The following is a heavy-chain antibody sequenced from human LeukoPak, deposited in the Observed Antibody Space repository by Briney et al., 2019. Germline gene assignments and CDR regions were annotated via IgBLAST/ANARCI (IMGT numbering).Heavy chain of an antibody. CDR2: TYTSGST. CDR1: GGSISSGSYY. V-gene: IGHV4-61*02. D-gene: IGHD3-16*01. J-gene: IGHJ4*02. CDR3: ARGGGSEIDY. Sequence: PSQTLSLTCTVSGGSISSGSYYWSWIRQPAGKGLEWIGRTYTSGSTNYNPSLKSRVTISVDTSKNQFSLKLSSVTAADTAVYYGARGGGSEIDYWGQGTLVTVSS.